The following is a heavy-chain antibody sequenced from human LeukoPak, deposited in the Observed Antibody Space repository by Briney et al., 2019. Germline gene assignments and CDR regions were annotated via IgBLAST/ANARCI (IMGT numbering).Heavy chain of an antibody. Sequence: GGSLRLSCAASGVTFSRYGMSWGRQAPGKGLGWVSAISGSGGSTYYADSVKGRFTISRDNSKNTLYLQINSLRADDTAVYYCAKDHLPGIVVADRDYWGQGTLVTVSS. CDR3: AKDHLPGIVVADRDY. D-gene: IGHD6-19*01. J-gene: IGHJ4*02. V-gene: IGHV3-23*01. CDR1: GVTFSRYG. CDR2: ISGSGGST.